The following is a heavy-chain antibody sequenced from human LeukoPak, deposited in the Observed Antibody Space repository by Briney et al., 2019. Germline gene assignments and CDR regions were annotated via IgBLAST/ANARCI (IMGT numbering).Heavy chain of an antibody. V-gene: IGHV3-30*01. D-gene: IGHD3-22*01. CDR3: ARGQYYYDTSGYYAEY. Sequence: ESVKGRFTISRDNSKNTLYLQMNSLRAEDTAVYYCARGQYYYDTSGYYAEYWGQGTLVTVSS. J-gene: IGHJ4*02.